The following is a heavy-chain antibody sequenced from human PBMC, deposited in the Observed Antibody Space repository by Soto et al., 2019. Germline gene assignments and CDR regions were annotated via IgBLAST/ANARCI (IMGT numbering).Heavy chain of an antibody. V-gene: IGHV1-18*01. J-gene: IGHJ5*02. CDR1: GYTFTSYG. D-gene: IGHD3-3*01. CDR2: ISAYNGNT. CDR3: ARDPRFLEWLRLADNWFDP. Sequence: ASVKVSCKASGYTFTSYGISWVRQAPGQGLEWMGWISAYNGNTNYAQKLQGRVTMTTDTSTSTAYMGLRSLRSDDTAVYYCARDPRFLEWLRLADNWFDPWGQGTLVTVSS.